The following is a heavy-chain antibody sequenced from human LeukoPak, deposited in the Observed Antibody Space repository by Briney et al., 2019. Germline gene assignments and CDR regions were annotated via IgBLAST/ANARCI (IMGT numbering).Heavy chain of an antibody. J-gene: IGHJ4*02. V-gene: IGHV3-11*04. CDR1: GFTFSDYY. CDR2: ISSSGSTI. Sequence: PGGSLRLSCAASGFTFSDYYMSWIRQAPGKGLEWVSYISSSGSTIYYADSVKGRFTISRDNSKNTLYLQMNSLRAEDTAVYYCARSAELGPYFDYWGQGTLVTVSS. D-gene: IGHD7-27*01. CDR3: ARSAELGPYFDY.